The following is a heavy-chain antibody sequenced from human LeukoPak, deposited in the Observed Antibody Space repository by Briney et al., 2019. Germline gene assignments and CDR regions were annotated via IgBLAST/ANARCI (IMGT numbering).Heavy chain of an antibody. CDR1: GESFRDYY. D-gene: IGHD2-15*01. Sequence: SETLSLTCAVYGESFRDYYWSWIRQPPGKGLEWIGEINHSGSTNYNPSLKSRVTISVDTSKNQFSLKLSSVTAADTAVYYCARVSGYCSGGACYSRRHFDHWGQGTLVTVSS. CDR2: INHSGST. CDR3: ARVSGYCSGGACYSRRHFDH. J-gene: IGHJ4*02. V-gene: IGHV4-34*01.